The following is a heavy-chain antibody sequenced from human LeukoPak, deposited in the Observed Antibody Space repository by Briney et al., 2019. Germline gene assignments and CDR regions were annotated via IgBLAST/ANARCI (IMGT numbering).Heavy chain of an antibody. Sequence: PGGSLRLSCAASGFTFSSYEMNWVRQAPGKGLEWVSYISSSGSTIYYADSVKGRFTISRDNAKNSLYLQMNSLRAEDTAVYYCASPGGSGYSSYFQHWGQGTLVTVSS. CDR3: ASPGGSGYSSYFQH. CDR2: ISSSGSTI. V-gene: IGHV3-48*03. CDR1: GFTFSSYE. J-gene: IGHJ1*01. D-gene: IGHD2-15*01.